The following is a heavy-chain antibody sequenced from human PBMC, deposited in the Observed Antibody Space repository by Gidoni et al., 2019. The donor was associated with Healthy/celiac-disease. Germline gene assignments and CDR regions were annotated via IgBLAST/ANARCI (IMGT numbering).Heavy chain of an antibody. Sequence: QVQLQQWGAGLLKPSETLSLTCAVYGGSFSGYYWSWIRQPPGKGLEWIGEINHSGSTNYNPSLKSRVTISVDTSKNQFSLKLSSVTAADTAVYYCARPTYYYDSSGSHRHAFDIWGQGTMVTVSS. CDR1: GGSFSGYY. J-gene: IGHJ3*02. V-gene: IGHV4-34*01. D-gene: IGHD3-22*01. CDR2: INHSGST. CDR3: ARPTYYYDSSGSHRHAFDI.